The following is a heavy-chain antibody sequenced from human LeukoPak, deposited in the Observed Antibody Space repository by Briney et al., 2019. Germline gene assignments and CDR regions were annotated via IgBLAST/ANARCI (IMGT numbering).Heavy chain of an antibody. Sequence: TSSETLSLTCTVSSGSISSGTYYWSWIRQPAGKGLEWIGRIYSSGSTNYNPSLKSRVTMSVDTSKNQFSLKLSSVTAADTAVYFCARDLLHRGYAFYSWGQGTMVIVSS. D-gene: IGHD5-12*01. J-gene: IGHJ3*02. CDR3: ARDLLHRGYAFYS. CDR2: IYSSGST. V-gene: IGHV4-61*02. CDR1: SGSISSGTYY.